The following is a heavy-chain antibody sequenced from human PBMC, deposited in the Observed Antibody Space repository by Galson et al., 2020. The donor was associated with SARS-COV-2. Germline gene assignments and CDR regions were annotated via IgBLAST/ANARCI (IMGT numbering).Heavy chain of an antibody. CDR1: GFTFSSYA. V-gene: IGHV3-30*04. CDR3: AREAMMARWLQLYQGGSLGY. CDR2: ISYDGSNK. D-gene: IGHD5-12*01. Sequence: GESLKISCAASGFTFSSYAMHWDRQAPGKGLEWVAVISYDGSNKYYADSVKGRFTISKDNSKNTLYLQMNSLRAEDTAVYYCAREAMMARWLQLYQGGSLGYWGQGTLVTVSS. J-gene: IGHJ4*02.